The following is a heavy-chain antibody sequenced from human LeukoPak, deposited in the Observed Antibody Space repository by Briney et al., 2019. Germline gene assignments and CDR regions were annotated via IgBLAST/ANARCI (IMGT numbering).Heavy chain of an antibody. Sequence: SETLSLTCAVYGVSFSGYYWSWIRQPPGKGLERIGEINHSGSTNYNPSLKSRVTISVDTSKNQFSLKLSSVTAADTAVYYCARDQGYCDGGSCYHFDYWGQGTLVTVSS. J-gene: IGHJ4*02. V-gene: IGHV4-34*01. CDR3: ARDQGYCDGGSCYHFDY. CDR1: GVSFSGYY. D-gene: IGHD2-15*01. CDR2: INHSGST.